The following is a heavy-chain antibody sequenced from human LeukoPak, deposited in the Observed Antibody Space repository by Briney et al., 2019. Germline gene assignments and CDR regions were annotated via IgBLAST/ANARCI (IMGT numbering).Heavy chain of an antibody. CDR1: GYTFTSSD. Sequence: HGASVTVSCKPSGYTFTSSDVNWVRQATGQGLEWMGWMNPNSGNTDYAQKFQGRVTMTRNTSISTAYMELSSLRSEDTAVYYCARGQKDNGVSSSWYYFGMDVWGQGTTVTVSS. D-gene: IGHD6-13*01. CDR2: MNPNSGNT. J-gene: IGHJ6*02. CDR3: ARGQKDNGVSSSWYYFGMDV. V-gene: IGHV1-8*01.